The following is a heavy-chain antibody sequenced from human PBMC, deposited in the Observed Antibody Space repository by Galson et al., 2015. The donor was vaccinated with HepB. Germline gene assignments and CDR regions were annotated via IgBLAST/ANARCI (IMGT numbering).Heavy chain of an antibody. CDR2: IIPIFGTA. D-gene: IGHD5-18*01. V-gene: IGHV1-69*01. CDR3: ARDSTANSYGSNY. Sequence: SCKASGGTFSSYAVSWVRQAPGQGLEWMGGIIPIFGTANYAQKFQGRVTITADESTSTAYMELSSLRSEDTAVYYCARDSTANSYGSNYWGQGTLVTVSS. CDR1: GGTFSSYA. J-gene: IGHJ4*02.